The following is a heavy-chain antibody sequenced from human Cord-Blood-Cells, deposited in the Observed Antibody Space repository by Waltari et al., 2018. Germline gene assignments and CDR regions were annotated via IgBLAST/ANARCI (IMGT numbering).Heavy chain of an antibody. J-gene: IGHJ4*02. V-gene: IGHV4-34*01. D-gene: IGHD6-13*01. CDR2: INHSGST. CDR3: ATFQYSSSWYYFDY. Sequence: QVQLQQWGAGLLKPSEPLSLTCAVYGGSFSGYYWSWIRQPPGKGLEWIGEINHSGSTNYNPSLKSRVTISVDTSKNQFSLKLSSVTAADTAVYYCATFQYSSSWYYFDYWGQGTLVTVSS. CDR1: GGSFSGYY.